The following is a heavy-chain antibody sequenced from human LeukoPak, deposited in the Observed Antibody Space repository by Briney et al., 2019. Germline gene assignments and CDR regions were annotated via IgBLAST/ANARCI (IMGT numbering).Heavy chain of an antibody. D-gene: IGHD3-9*01. CDR1: GYTFTGYY. CDR3: ARYPATYYDILTGYYRNY. J-gene: IGHJ4*02. V-gene: IGHV1-2*02. CDR2: INPNSGGT. Sequence: ASVKVSCKASGYTFTGYYMHWVRQAPGQGLEWMGWINPNSGGTNYAQKFQGRVTMTGDTSISTAYMELSRLRSDDTAVYYCARYPATYYDILTGYYRNYWGQGTLVTVSS.